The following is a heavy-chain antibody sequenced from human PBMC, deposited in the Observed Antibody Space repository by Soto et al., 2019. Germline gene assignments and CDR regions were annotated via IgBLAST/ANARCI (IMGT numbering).Heavy chain of an antibody. V-gene: IGHV4-59*01. CDR1: GGSINSFY. J-gene: IGHJ6*02. Sequence: PSETLSLTCTVSGGSINSFYWSWIRQPPGTGLEWIGHISYTGSTVYNPSFKSRVTISVDTSKNQFSLKLNSVTAADTAVYYCARDLWGYCGTDCYPLDVWGQGTTVTVSS. D-gene: IGHD2-21*02. CDR3: ARDLWGYCGTDCYPLDV. CDR2: ISYTGST.